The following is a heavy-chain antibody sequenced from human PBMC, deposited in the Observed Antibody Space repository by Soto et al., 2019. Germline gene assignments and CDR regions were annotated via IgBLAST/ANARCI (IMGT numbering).Heavy chain of an antibody. CDR1: GYSFTSYW. J-gene: IGHJ6*03. V-gene: IGHV5-51*01. D-gene: IGHD3-10*01. CDR3: ARLVPMVRGVIGYYYYYMDV. CDR2: IHPGDSDT. Sequence: PGESLKISCKGSGYSFTSYWIGWVRQMPGKGLEWMGIIHPGDSDTRYSPSFQGQVTISADKSISTAYLQWSSLKASDTAMYYCARLVPMVRGVIGYYYYYMDVWGKGTSVTVTS.